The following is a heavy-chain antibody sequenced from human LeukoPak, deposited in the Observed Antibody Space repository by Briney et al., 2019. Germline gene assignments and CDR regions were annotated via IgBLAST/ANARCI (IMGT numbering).Heavy chain of an antibody. D-gene: IGHD5-18*01. V-gene: IGHV3-49*04. Sequence: GWSLRLSCTTSGFNFGDHAMTWVRQAPGKGLEWVGFIRSKAYRGTTEYAASVKGRFTISGDDSKSVVYLQMNSLKSEDTAVYYCSRGPIQLWVHNGVDVWGQGTTVTVSS. J-gene: IGHJ6*02. CDR1: GFNFGDHA. CDR2: IRSKAYRGTT. CDR3: SRGPIQLWVHNGVDV.